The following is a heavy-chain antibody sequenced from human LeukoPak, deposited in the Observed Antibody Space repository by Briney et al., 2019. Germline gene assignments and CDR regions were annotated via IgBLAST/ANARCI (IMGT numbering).Heavy chain of an antibody. CDR2: IYYSGST. D-gene: IGHD3-16*01. V-gene: IGHV4-39*01. Sequence: SETLSLTCTVSGGSISSYYWGWIRQPPGKGLEWIGSIYYSGSTYYNPSLKSRVTISADTSKNQFSLKLSSVTAADTAVYYCARGGYYYYYMDVWGKGTTVTVSS. CDR1: GGSISSYY. CDR3: ARGGYYYYYMDV. J-gene: IGHJ6*03.